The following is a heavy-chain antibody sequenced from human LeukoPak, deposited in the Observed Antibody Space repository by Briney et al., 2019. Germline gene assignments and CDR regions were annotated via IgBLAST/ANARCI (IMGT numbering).Heavy chain of an antibody. V-gene: IGHV4-34*01. CDR2: INHSGST. CDR1: GGSFSGYY. D-gene: IGHD6-19*01. Sequence: SETLSLTCAVYGGSFSGYYWSWIRQPPGKGLEWIGEINHSGSTNYNPSLKSRVTISVDTSKNQFSLKLSSVTAADTAVYYCARGTRYSSGWYFRALHTRDAFDIWGQGIMVTVSS. CDR3: ARGTRYSSGWYFRALHTRDAFDI. J-gene: IGHJ3*02.